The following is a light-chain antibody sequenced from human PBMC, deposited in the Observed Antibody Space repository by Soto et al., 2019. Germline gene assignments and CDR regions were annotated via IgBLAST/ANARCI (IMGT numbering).Light chain of an antibody. CDR3: QQYGSSGIT. CDR1: QSVGTY. Sequence: ERVLTKSPATLYLSQGERATLSCRASQSVGTYLTWYQQKPGQAPRILIYGASSRATGIPDRFSGSGSGTDFTLTISRLDPEDFAVYYCQQYGSSGITFGQGTLLEIK. CDR2: GAS. V-gene: IGKV3-20*01. J-gene: IGKJ5*01.